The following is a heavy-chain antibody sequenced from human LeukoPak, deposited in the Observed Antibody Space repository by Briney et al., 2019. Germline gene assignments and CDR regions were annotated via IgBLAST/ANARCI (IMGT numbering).Heavy chain of an antibody. J-gene: IGHJ4*02. D-gene: IGHD6-19*01. CDR2: ISADGGTT. Sequence: QTGGSLRLSCVASGFNFRAYGMHWVRQAPGQGLEYISAISADGGTTFHAESVEGRFTISRDNSKSSLYLQMNSLRVEDTAVYYCALLAVASDFDYWGQGALVTVSS. CDR3: ALLAVASDFDY. CDR1: GFNFRAYG. V-gene: IGHV3-64*02.